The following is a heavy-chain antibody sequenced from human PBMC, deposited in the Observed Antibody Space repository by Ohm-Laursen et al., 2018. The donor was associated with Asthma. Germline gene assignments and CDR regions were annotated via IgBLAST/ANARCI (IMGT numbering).Heavy chain of an antibody. CDR1: FGSVSGYY. Sequence: SETLSLTCAFSFGSVSGYYWSWIRHPPGRGLEWIAYMHSSGGANYNPSLQSRVTLSVDTSNNRVSLRLSFVTTADTALYFCARLDWALSVFDLWGQGALVTVAS. CDR3: ARLDWALSVFDL. J-gene: IGHJ5*02. V-gene: IGHV4-59*02. CDR2: MHSSGGA. D-gene: IGHD3-9*01.